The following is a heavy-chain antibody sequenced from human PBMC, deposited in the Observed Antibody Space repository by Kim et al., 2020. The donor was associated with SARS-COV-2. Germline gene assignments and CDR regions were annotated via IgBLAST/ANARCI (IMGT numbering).Heavy chain of an antibody. D-gene: IGHD5-18*01. CDR3: VRVLILVDTPGDDFDY. Sequence: GGSLRLSCAVSGFTFGNYWMHWVRHAPGKGLEWVSRINHDASITTYADSVKGRFTISRDNAKNTVYLQMNSLRPEDTAAYHCVRVLILVDTPGDDFDYWG. V-gene: IGHV3-74*03. J-gene: IGHJ4*01. CDR2: INHDASIT. CDR1: GFTFGNYW.